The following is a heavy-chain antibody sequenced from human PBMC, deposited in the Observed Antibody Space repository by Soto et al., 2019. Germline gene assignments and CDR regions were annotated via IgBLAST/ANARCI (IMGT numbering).Heavy chain of an antibody. V-gene: IGHV1-18*01. Sequence: ASVKVSCKASGYTFTSYGISWVRQAPGQGLEWMGWISAYNGNTNYAQKLQGRVTMTTDTSTSTAYMELRSLRSDDTAVYYCARSKGIAAAGPGVYYGTDVWGPGTTVTVSS. CDR1: GYTFTSYG. D-gene: IGHD6-13*01. CDR3: ARSKGIAAAGPGVYYGTDV. J-gene: IGHJ6*02. CDR2: ISAYNGNT.